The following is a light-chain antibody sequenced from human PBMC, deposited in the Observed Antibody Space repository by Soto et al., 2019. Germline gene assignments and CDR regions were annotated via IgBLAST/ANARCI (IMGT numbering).Light chain of an antibody. V-gene: IGLV1-44*01. CDR3: AAWDNSLPDPHVV. CDR1: SSNIGSNP. Sequence: QSVLTQPPSASGTPGQRVTISCSGGSSNIGSNPVNWYQQLPGTAPKLLIYTNNQRPSGIPDLFSGSKSGASASLAISGLQSEGEADYDCAAWDNSLPDPHVVFGGGTKLTVL. J-gene: IGLJ2*01. CDR2: TNN.